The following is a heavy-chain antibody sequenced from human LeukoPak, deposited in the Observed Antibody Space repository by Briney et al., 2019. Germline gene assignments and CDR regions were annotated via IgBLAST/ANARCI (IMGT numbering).Heavy chain of an antibody. CDR2: IKTDGSNT. CDR1: GFTFSSYW. CDR3: ARDFLHLGG. D-gene: IGHD3-16*01. Sequence: GGSLRLSCAASGFTFSSYWMHWVRQAPGKGLVWVSRIKTDGSNTNYADSVKGRFTISRDNAKNTLYLQMSSLRAEDPAVYYCARDFLHLGGWGQGTMVTVSS. J-gene: IGHJ3*01. V-gene: IGHV3-74*01.